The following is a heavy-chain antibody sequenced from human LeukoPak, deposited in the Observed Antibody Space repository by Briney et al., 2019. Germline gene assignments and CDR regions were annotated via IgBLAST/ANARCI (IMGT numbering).Heavy chain of an antibody. Sequence: KPSETLSLTCAVYGGSFSGYYWSWIRQPPGKGLEWIGEINHSGSTNYNPSLKSRVTISVDTSKNQFSLKLSSVTAADTAVYYCASLTLQSGGSGEDYWGQGTLVTVSS. D-gene: IGHD3-16*01. V-gene: IGHV4-34*01. CDR3: ASLTLQSGGSGEDY. CDR2: INHSGST. J-gene: IGHJ4*02. CDR1: GGSFSGYY.